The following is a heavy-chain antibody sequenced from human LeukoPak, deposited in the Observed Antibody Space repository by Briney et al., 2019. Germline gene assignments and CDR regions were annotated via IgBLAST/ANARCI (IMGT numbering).Heavy chain of an antibody. D-gene: IGHD5-24*01. V-gene: IGHV1-69*01. J-gene: IGHJ5*02. Sequence: VKVSCKASGGTFSSYAISWVRQAPGQGLEWMGGIIPIFGTANYAQKFQGRVTITADESTSTAYMELSSLRSEDTAVYYCARDVEMATTWFDPWGQGTLVTVSS. CDR3: ARDVEMATTWFDP. CDR1: GGTFSSYA. CDR2: IIPIFGTA.